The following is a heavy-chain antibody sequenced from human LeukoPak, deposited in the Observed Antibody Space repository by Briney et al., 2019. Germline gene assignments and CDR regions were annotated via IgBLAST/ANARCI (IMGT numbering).Heavy chain of an antibody. V-gene: IGHV3-23*01. CDR2: VNGGGDAT. CDR1: GFTFSSYA. D-gene: IGHD6-19*01. J-gene: IGHJ4*02. Sequence: GGSLRLSCAASGFTFSSYAMTWVRQAPEKGLEWVSTVNGGGDATYYADSVKGRFTISRDNSKNTLYLQMNSLRAEDMAVYYCAKDRYSSGCLAYWGQGTLVTVSS. CDR3: AKDRYSSGCLAY.